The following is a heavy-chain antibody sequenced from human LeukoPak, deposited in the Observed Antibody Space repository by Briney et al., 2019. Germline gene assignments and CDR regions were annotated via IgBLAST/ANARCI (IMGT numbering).Heavy chain of an antibody. Sequence: SQTLSLTCTVSGGSISSGDYYWSWIRQPPGKGLEWIGYIYYSGSTYYNPSPKSRVTISVDTSKNQFSLKLSSVTAADTAVYYCARDSQADYGDYDYYYYGMDVWGQGTTVTVSS. D-gene: IGHD4-17*01. CDR3: ARDSQADYGDYDYYYYGMDV. CDR1: GGSISSGDYY. J-gene: IGHJ6*02. V-gene: IGHV4-30-4*01. CDR2: IYYSGST.